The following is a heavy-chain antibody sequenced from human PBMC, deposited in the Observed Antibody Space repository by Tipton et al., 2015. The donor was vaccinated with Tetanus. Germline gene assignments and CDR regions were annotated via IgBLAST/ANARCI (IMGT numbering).Heavy chain of an antibody. CDR1: GGSFSLYY. J-gene: IGHJ4*02. V-gene: IGHV4-34*01. CDR2: ISHSGSS. D-gene: IGHD2-2*01. Sequence: TLSLTCTVSGGSFSLYYWNWVRQSPGKGLEWIGEISHSGSSSYSPSLKSRVTISVDTSKNQFSLKLSSVTAADTAIYYCAREVPAAGHFDSWGQGTLVTVSS. CDR3: AREVPAAGHFDS.